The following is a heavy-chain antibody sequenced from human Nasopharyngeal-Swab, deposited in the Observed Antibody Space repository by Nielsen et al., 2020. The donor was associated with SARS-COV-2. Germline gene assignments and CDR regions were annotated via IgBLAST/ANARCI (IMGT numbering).Heavy chain of an antibody. CDR1: GGSISSGGYY. CDR2: IYYSGST. CDR3: ARERGELLVYYYYYMDV. Sequence: SETLSLNCTVSGGSISSGGYYWSWIRQHPGKGLEWIGYIYYSGSTYYNPSLKSRVTISVDTSKNQFSLKLSSVTAADTAVYYCARERGELLVYYYYYMDVWGKGTTVTVSS. J-gene: IGHJ6*03. V-gene: IGHV4-31*03. D-gene: IGHD3-10*01.